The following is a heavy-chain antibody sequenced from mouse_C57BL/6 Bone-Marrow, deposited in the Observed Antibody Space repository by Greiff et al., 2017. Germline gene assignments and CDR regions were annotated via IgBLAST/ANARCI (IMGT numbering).Heavy chain of an antibody. CDR2: IYPGSGST. CDR3: ARPYCSNYWYFDV. V-gene: IGHV1-55*01. Sequence: VQLQQPGAELVKPGASVKMSCKASGYTFTSYWITWVKQRPGHGLEWIGDIYPGSGSTNYNEKIKSKATLTVDTSSSTAYMQLSSLTSEDSAVYYCARPYCSNYWYFDVWGTGTTVTVTS. D-gene: IGHD2-5*01. CDR1: GYTFTSYW. J-gene: IGHJ1*03.